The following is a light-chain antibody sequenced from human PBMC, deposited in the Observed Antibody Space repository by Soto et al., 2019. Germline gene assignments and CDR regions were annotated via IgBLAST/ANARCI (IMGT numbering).Light chain of an antibody. V-gene: IGLV2-11*01. CDR3: CSYAGSYTWV. J-gene: IGLJ3*02. CDR2: DVS. Sequence: QSALTQPRSVSGSPGQAVSISCTGTSSDVGDYKYVSWYQQHPGKAPKVIIYDVSERPSGVPDRFSGSKFGNTASLTISGLPAEDEADYYCCSYAGSYTWVFGGGTKLTVL. CDR1: SSDVGDYKY.